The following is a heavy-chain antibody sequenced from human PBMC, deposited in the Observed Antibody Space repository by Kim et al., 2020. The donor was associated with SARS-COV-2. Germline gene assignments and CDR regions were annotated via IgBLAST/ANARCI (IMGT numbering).Heavy chain of an antibody. Sequence: GESLKISCKGSGYSFTSYWIGWVRQMPGKGLEWMGIIYPGDSDTRYIPSFQGQVTISADKSISTAYLQWSSLKDSDTAMYYCARLPWSYGVYYYYGMDVWGQGTTVTVSS. CDR2: IYPGDSDT. V-gene: IGHV5-51*01. D-gene: IGHD5-18*01. J-gene: IGHJ6*02. CDR3: ARLPWSYGVYYYYGMDV. CDR1: GYSFTSYW.